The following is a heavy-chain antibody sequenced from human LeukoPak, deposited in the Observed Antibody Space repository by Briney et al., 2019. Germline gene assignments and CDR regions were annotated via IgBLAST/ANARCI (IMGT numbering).Heavy chain of an antibody. CDR1: GYSFTSYW. Sequence: GESLKISCKGSGYSFTSYWIGWVRQMPGKGLEWMGIIYPGDSDIRYSPSFQGQVTISADKSISTAYLQWSSLKASDTAMYYCARDYGYDSSGYYPYYFDYWGQGTLVTVSS. CDR2: IYPGDSDI. V-gene: IGHV5-51*01. CDR3: ARDYGYDSSGYYPYYFDY. J-gene: IGHJ4*02. D-gene: IGHD3-22*01.